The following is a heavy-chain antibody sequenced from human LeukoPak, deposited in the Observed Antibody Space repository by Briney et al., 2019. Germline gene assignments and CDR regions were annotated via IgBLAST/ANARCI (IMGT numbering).Heavy chain of an antibody. J-gene: IGHJ4*02. CDR3: ARDGRQWLAQGCFDY. CDR2: ISYDGSNK. D-gene: IGHD6-19*01. CDR1: GFTFSSYA. V-gene: IGHV3-30*04. Sequence: PGGSLRLSCAASGFTFSSYAMHWVRQAPGKGLEWVAVISYDGSNKYYAGSVKGRFTISRDNSKNTLYLQMSSLRAEDTAVYYCARDGRQWLAQGCFDYWGQGTLVTVSS.